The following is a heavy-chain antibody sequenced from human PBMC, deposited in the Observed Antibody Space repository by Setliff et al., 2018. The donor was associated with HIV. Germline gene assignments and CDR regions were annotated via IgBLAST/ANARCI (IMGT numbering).Heavy chain of an antibody. J-gene: IGHJ4*02. CDR1: GESFSGFY. V-gene: IGHV4-59*10. Sequence: KTSETLSLTCAVYGESFSGFYWSWIRQPAGKGLEWIGRVSSRGDTNYNPSLKSRVTMSVDTSKNQFSLKLTSVTASDTAVYYCARAAAGNTGPFDLWGQGSPVTVSS. CDR3: ARAAAGNTGPFDL. D-gene: IGHD4-17*01. CDR2: VSSRGDT.